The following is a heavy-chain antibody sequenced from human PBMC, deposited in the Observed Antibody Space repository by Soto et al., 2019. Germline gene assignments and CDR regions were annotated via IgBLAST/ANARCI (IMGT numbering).Heavy chain of an antibody. CDR2: IPQDGVDG. Sequence: GSLRLSCEVSGFTFSMYSMSWVRQSPGKGLEWVAKIPQDGVDGHYADSVKGRFTIYRDNGKNSLYLQLNNLRAEDTAVYYCARDHLILPAHDFFYGSDVWGRGATVTVSS. D-gene: IGHD2-21*02. V-gene: IGHV3-7*03. J-gene: IGHJ6*02. CDR1: GFTFSMYS. CDR3: ARDHLILPAHDFFYGSDV.